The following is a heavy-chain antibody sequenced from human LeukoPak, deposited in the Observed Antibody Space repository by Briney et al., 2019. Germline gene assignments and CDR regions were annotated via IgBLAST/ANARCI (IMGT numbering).Heavy chain of an antibody. Sequence: PGGSLRLSCAASGFTFSSYSMNWVRQAPGKGLEWVSSISSSSSYIYYADSVKGRFTISRDNAKNSLYLQMNSLRAEDTAVYYCARDGQTYYYDSSGYYQDGYFQHWGQGTLVTVSS. D-gene: IGHD3-22*01. CDR2: ISSSSSYI. CDR1: GFTFSSYS. J-gene: IGHJ1*01. V-gene: IGHV3-21*01. CDR3: ARDGQTYYYDSSGYYQDGYFQH.